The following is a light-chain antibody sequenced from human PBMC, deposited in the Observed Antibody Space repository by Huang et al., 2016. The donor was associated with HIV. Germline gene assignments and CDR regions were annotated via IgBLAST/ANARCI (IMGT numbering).Light chain of an antibody. Sequence: DIQMTQSPSSLSTSVGARVTITCRSSQDINNRLAWYRQKPGKAPESLIYSASNLQSGVPSRFSGSGSGTYCTLTISSLQPEDFATYYCQQFDTFPYTFGRGTRLDI. CDR3: QQFDTFPYT. CDR1: QDINNR. J-gene: IGKJ2*01. V-gene: IGKV1-16*01. CDR2: SAS.